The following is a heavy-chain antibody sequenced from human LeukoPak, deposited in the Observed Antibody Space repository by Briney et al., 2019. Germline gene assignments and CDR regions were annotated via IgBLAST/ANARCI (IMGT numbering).Heavy chain of an antibody. D-gene: IGHD3-3*01. Sequence: PSETLSLTCTVSGGSTSSSSYYWGWIRQPPGKGLGWIGSIYYSGSTYYNPSLKSRVTISVDTSKNQFSLKLSSVTAADTAVYYCAILSGYDFWSGYPRDYYYYGMDVWGQGTTVTVSS. CDR1: GGSTSSSSYY. CDR2: IYYSGST. V-gene: IGHV4-39*01. CDR3: AILSGYDFWSGYPRDYYYYGMDV. J-gene: IGHJ6*02.